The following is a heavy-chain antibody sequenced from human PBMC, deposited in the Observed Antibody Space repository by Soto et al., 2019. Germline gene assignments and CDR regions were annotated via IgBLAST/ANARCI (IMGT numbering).Heavy chain of an antibody. D-gene: IGHD3-9*01. J-gene: IGHJ2*01. CDR3: ERESHDILTGPPWVWYFDL. V-gene: IGHV4-34*01. CDR2: INDRGSI. Sequence: QVQLQQWGAGPLRPLETLSLTCGVSGGSFSGYYWAWIRQSPGKGLEWIGEINDRGSINYNPSLKNLVSISVDTSKNHYSLNLRSVTAADTAVYYCERESHDILTGPPWVWYFDLWGRGTLVTVSS. CDR1: GGSFSGYY.